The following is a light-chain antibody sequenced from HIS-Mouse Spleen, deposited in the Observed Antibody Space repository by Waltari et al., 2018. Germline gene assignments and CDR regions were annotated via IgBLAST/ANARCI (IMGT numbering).Light chain of an antibody. CDR2: EGS. J-gene: IGLJ3*02. Sequence: QSALTQPASVSGSPGQSITIPCTGTRRDVGRYTLVSWYQQHPGKAPKLMIYEGSKRPSGVSNRFSGSKSGNTASLTISGLQAEDEADYYCCSYAGSSTWVFGGGTKLTVL. CDR3: CSYAGSSTWV. CDR1: RRDVGRYTL. V-gene: IGLV2-23*01.